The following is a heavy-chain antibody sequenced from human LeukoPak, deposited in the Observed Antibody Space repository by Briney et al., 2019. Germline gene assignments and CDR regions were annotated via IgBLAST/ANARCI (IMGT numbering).Heavy chain of an antibody. V-gene: IGHV4-4*07. CDR1: GGSISNYY. Sequence: SETLSLTCTVSGGSISNYYWSWIRQPAGKGLEWIGRIYTSGSTNYNPSLKSRVTMSVDTSKNQFSLKLSSVTAADTAVYYCARDFTDSGSSLVYYYYYYMDVWGKGTTVTVS. J-gene: IGHJ6*03. CDR2: IYTSGST. CDR3: ARDFTDSGSSLVYYYYYYMDV. D-gene: IGHD1-26*01.